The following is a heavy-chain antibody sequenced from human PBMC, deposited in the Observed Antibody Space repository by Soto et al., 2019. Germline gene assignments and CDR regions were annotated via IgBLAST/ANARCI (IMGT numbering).Heavy chain of an antibody. CDR1: GYSFTADW. J-gene: IGHJ4*02. V-gene: IGHV5-10-1*01. CDR2: IDPSDSYV. Sequence: RGESLKSSCQASGYSFTADWITWVRQMPGKGLEWMATIDPSDSYVDYSPSFRGHVTFSVDRSITTVYLQWNSLKASDSAMYFCTRRASSSFYHFDFWGQGALVTVSS. CDR3: TRRASSSFYHFDF. D-gene: IGHD2-2*01.